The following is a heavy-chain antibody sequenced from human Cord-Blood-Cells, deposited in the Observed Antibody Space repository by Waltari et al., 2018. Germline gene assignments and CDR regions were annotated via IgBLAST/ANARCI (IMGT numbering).Heavy chain of an antibody. V-gene: IGHV3-30-3*01. CDR2: ISYDGSNK. J-gene: IGHJ4*02. D-gene: IGHD1-20*01. CDR3: ARGLNYYFDY. CDR1: GFTFSSYA. Sequence: QVQLVESGGGVVQPGRSLRLSCAASGFTFSSYAMHWVRQAPGKGLEWVAVISYDGSNKYYADSVKGRFTISRDNSKNTLYLQMNSLRAEDTAVYYCARGLNYYFDYWGQGTLVTVSS.